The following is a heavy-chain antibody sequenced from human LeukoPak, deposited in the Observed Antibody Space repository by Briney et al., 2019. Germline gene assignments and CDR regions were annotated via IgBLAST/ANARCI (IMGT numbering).Heavy chain of an antibody. D-gene: IGHD4-23*01. J-gene: IGHJ4*02. CDR3: AKDISNMVVTPWGVDY. CDR1: GFTFRNYG. CDR2: ISGSGSGT. Sequence: GGSLRLSCAASGFTFRNYGMSWVRQAPGKGLEWVSAISGSGSGTYYADSVKGRFTVSRDNAKNTLYLQMNSLRVEDAAVYYCAKDISNMVVTPWGVDYWGQGTLVTVSS. V-gene: IGHV3-23*01.